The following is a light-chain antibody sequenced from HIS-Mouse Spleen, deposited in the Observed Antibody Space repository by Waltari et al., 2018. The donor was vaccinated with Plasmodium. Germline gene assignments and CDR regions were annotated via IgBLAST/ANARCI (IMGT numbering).Light chain of an antibody. CDR1: QSVSSN. J-gene: IGKJ3*01. V-gene: IGKV3-15*01. CDR3: QQYNNWSFT. CDR2: GAS. Sequence: EIVMPQSPATLSVSPGERATLSSRASQSVSSNLAWYQPKPGQAPRFLIDGASTRATGIPARFSGSGAGTECTRTISSLQSEDFAVYDGQQYNNWSFTFGPGTKVDIK.